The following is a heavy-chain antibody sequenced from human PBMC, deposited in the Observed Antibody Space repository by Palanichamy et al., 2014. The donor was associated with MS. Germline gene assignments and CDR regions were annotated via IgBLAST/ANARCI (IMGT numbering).Heavy chain of an antibody. V-gene: IGHV1-18*01. D-gene: IGHD6-19*01. CDR1: GYTFTSYG. Sequence: QVQLVQSGAEVKKPGASVKVSRKASGYTFTSYGISWVRQAPGQGLEWMGWISAYNGNTNYAQKLQGRVTMTTDTSTSTAYMELRSLRSDDTAVYYCVRDWGIAVAGTGIDYWGQGTLVTVSS. CDR2: ISAYNGNT. CDR3: VRDWGIAVAGTGIDY. J-gene: IGHJ4*02.